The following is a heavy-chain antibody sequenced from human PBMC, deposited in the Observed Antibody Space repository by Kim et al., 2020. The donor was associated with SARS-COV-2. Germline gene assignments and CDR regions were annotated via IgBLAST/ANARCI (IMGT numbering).Heavy chain of an antibody. V-gene: IGHV7-4-1*02. CDR3: ARKEQMNGETAPNWYFDL. D-gene: IGHD7-27*01. J-gene: IGHJ2*01. CDR2: INTNTGNP. CDR1: AYTFTSYP. Sequence: ASVKVSCKASAYTFTSYPMSWVRQAPGQGLEWMGWINTNTGNPTYAQDFTGRFVFSLDTSVSTAYLQISSLKAEDTAGYYCARKEQMNGETAPNWYFDLWGRGTLVTVSS.